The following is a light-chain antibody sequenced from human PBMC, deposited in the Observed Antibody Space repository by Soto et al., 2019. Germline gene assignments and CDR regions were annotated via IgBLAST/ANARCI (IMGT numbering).Light chain of an antibody. CDR3: QQYNTWPRT. CDR2: GAS. J-gene: IGKJ1*01. Sequence: EIVMTQSPATLSVSPGERATLSCRASQSVSSNLAWYQHNPGQAPRLLINGASTRAIGIPARFSGSGSGTEFTLTISSLQSEDSEVYYCQQYNTWPRTFGQGTKVEIK. CDR1: QSVSSN. V-gene: IGKV3-15*01.